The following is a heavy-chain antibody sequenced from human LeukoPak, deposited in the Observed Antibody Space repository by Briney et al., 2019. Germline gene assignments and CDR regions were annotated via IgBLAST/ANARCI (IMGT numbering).Heavy chain of an antibody. CDR2: ISSRSNDI. D-gene: IGHD2-2*01. CDR3: ARVQYCSSVPCYSFGY. CDR1: GFTFSSYI. J-gene: IGHJ4*02. Sequence: PGGSLRLSCAASGFTFSSYIMNWVRQAPGKGLEWVSSISSRSNDIYYADSVKGRFTISRDNAKNSLYLQMNSLRAEDTAVYYCARVQYCSSVPCYSFGYWGQGTLVTVSS. V-gene: IGHV3-21*01.